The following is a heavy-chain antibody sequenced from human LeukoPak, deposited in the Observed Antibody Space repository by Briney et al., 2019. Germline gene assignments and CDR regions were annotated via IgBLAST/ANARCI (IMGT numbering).Heavy chain of an antibody. V-gene: IGHV3-30*02. CDR1: GFTFSSYG. CDR3: ARLDSYGSSVDY. J-gene: IGHJ4*02. CDR2: IRYDGSNK. D-gene: IGHD5-18*01. Sequence: SGGSLRLSCAASGFTFSSYGMHWVRQAPGKGLEWVAFIRYDGSNKYYADSVKGRFTISRGNSKNSLYLQMNSLRAEDTAVYYCARLDSYGSSVDYWGQGTLVTVSS.